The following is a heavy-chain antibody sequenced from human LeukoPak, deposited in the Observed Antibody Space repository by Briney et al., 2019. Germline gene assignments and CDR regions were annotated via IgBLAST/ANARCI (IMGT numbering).Heavy chain of an antibody. J-gene: IGHJ6*02. CDR2: ISSSGSTI. CDR1: GFTFSDYY. D-gene: IGHD1-20*01. V-gene: IGHV3-11*01. Sequence: PGGSLRLSCAASGFTFSDYYMSWIRQAPGKGLEWVSYISSSGSTIYYADSVKGRLTISRDNSKNTLYLQMNSLRAEDTAVYYCARDWSNWNDVQPAYYYYGMDVWGQGTTVTVSS. CDR3: ARDWSNWNDVQPAYYYYGMDV.